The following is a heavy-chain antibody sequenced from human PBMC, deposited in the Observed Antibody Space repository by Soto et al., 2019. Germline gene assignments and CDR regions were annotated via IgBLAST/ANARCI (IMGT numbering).Heavy chain of an antibody. V-gene: IGHV1-18*01. Sequence: GASVKVSCKASGYTFTSYGISWVRQAPGQGLEWVGWISAYNGNTNYAQKLQGRVTMTTDTSTSTAYMELRSLRSDDTAVYYCARGIAVAGTGWFDPWGQGTLVTVSS. CDR3: ARGIAVAGTGWFDP. D-gene: IGHD6-19*01. J-gene: IGHJ5*02. CDR1: GYTFTSYG. CDR2: ISAYNGNT.